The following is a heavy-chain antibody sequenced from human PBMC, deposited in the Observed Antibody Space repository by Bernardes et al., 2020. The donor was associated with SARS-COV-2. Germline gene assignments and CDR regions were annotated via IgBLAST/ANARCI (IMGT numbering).Heavy chain of an antibody. Sequence: TAGDTYYPGSVKGRFTISRANAKNSLYLQMNSLRAGDTAVYYCARASTYYDILTGYFQYYYGMDVWGQGTTVTVSS. CDR2: TAGDT. CDR3: ARASTYYDILTGYFQYYYGMDV. D-gene: IGHD3-9*01. J-gene: IGHJ6*02. V-gene: IGHV3-13*01.